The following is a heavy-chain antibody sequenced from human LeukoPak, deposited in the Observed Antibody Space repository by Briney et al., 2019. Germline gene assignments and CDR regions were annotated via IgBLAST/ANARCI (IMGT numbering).Heavy chain of an antibody. V-gene: IGHV3-23*01. D-gene: IGHD6-13*01. CDR1: GFTFSSYG. Sequence: GGTLRLSCAASGFTFSSYGMSWVRQAPGKGLEWVSAISGSGGSTYYADSVKGRFTISRDNSKNTLYLQMNSLRAEDTAVYYCAKDSYSSSWYHTYYYYMDVWGKGTTVTISS. CDR3: AKDSYSSSWYHTYYYYMDV. CDR2: ISGSGGST. J-gene: IGHJ6*03.